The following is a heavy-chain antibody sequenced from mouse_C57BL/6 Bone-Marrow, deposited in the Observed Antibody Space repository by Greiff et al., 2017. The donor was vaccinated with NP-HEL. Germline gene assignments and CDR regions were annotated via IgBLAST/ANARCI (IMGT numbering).Heavy chain of an antibody. D-gene: IGHD2-4*01. V-gene: IGHV5-4*03. CDR3: ARAPYDYDFAY. Sequence: EVKVVDSGGGLVKPGGSLKLSCAASGFTFSSYAMSWVRQTPEKRLEWVATISDGGSYTYYPDNVKGRFTISRDNAKNNLYLQMSHLKSEDTAMYYCARAPYDYDFAYWGQGTLVTVSA. CDR1: GFTFSSYA. CDR2: ISDGGSYT. J-gene: IGHJ3*01.